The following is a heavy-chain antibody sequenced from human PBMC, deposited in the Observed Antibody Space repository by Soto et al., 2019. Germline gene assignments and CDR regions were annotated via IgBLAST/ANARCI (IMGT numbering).Heavy chain of an antibody. D-gene: IGHD3-9*01. CDR1: GGSISSGGYS. CDR2: IYHSGTT. Sequence: SETLSLTCAIAGGSISSGGYSWSWIRQPPGKGLEWIGNIYHSGTTYYNPSLKSRVTMSVDSSKNQYSLKLSSVTAADTAGYYCARVSSSGYYCEYCGQGNPVP. J-gene: IGHJ4*02. V-gene: IGHV4-30-2*01. CDR3: ARVSSSGYYCEY.